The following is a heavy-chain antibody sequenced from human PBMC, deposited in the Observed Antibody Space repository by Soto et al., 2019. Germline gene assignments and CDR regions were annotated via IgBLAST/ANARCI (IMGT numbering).Heavy chain of an antibody. J-gene: IGHJ4*02. CDR3: ARDGEQWLHSSDY. D-gene: IGHD6-19*01. Sequence: GGSLRLSCAASGFTFSSYWMSWVRQAPGKGLEWVANIKQDGSEKYYVDSVKGRFTISRDNAKNSLYLQMNSLRAEDTAVYYCARDGEQWLHSSDYWGQGTLVTVSS. CDR2: IKQDGSEK. CDR1: GFTFSSYW. V-gene: IGHV3-7*01.